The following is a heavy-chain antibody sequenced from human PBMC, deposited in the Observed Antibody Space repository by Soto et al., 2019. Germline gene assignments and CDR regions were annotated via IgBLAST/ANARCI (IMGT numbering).Heavy chain of an antibody. V-gene: IGHV1-2*04. CDR1: GYTFTGYY. CDR2: INPNSGGT. Sequence: GASVKVSCKASGYTFTGYYMHWVRQAPGQGLEWMGWINPNSGGTNYAQKFQGWVTMTRDTSISTAYMELSRLRSDDTAVYYCARGVEEMATTYDYWGQGTLVTVSS. D-gene: IGHD5-12*01. J-gene: IGHJ4*02. CDR3: ARGVEEMATTYDY.